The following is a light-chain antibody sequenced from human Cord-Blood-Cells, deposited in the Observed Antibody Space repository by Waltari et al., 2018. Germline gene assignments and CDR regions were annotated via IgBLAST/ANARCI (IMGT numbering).Light chain of an antibody. Sequence: QSALTQPASVSGSPGQSITISCTGTSSDVGGYNYVSWYQQHPGKAPKLMIYEVSNLPSGVSNRFSVSKSGNTASLTISGLQAEDEADYYCSSYTSSSTLVFGTGTKVTVL. CDR1: SSDVGGYNY. V-gene: IGLV2-14*01. CDR2: EVS. CDR3: SSYTSSSTLV. J-gene: IGLJ1*01.